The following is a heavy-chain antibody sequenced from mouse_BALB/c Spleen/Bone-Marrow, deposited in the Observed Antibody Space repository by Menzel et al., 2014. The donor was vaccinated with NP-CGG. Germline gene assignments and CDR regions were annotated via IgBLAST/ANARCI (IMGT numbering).Heavy chain of an antibody. V-gene: IGHV4-1*02. CDR1: GFDFSRYW. CDR2: INPDSSTI. D-gene: IGHD1-2*01. Sequence: EVQLVESGGGLVQPGGSLKLSCAASGFDFSRYWMSWVRQAPGKGLEWIGEINPDSSTINYTPSLKDKFIISRDNAKDTLYLQMSKVRSEDTALYYCARLHYYGYGIYWGQGTLVTVSA. J-gene: IGHJ3*01. CDR3: ARLHYYGYGIY.